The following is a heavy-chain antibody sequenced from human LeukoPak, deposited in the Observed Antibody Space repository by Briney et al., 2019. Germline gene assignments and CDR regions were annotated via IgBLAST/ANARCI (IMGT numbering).Heavy chain of an antibody. V-gene: IGHV3-23*01. Sequence: GGSLRLSCAASGFNFANHAMSWVRQTPGKGLEWVSAISGGGDITYYAGSVTGRFTISRDNSKDTLFLQMHSLRPGDTAVYYCVREDTPATANYWGQGTLVTISS. CDR1: GFNFANHA. D-gene: IGHD2-21*02. CDR3: VREDTPATANY. CDR2: ISGGGDIT. J-gene: IGHJ4*02.